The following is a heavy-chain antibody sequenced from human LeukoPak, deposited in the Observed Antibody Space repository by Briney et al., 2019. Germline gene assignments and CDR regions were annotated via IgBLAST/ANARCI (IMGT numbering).Heavy chain of an antibody. CDR2: IYTSGST. D-gene: IGHD4-17*01. CDR1: GGSISSYH. J-gene: IGHJ5*02. Sequence: WETLSLTCTVSGGSISSYHWSWMRQPAGKGLEWIGRIYTSGSTNYNPSLKSRVTMSVDTSKNQFSLKMSSVSAADTAEYYYARESVTTYESGWFDPWGQGTLVTVSS. V-gene: IGHV4-4*07. CDR3: ARESVTTYESGWFDP.